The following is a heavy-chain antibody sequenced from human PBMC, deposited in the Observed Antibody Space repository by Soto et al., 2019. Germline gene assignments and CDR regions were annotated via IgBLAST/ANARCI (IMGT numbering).Heavy chain of an antibody. CDR1: AGTFSSYA. V-gene: IGHV1-69*01. Sequence: SVNVSCKASAGTFSSYAISWVRQAPGQGLEWMGGIIPIFGTANYAQKFQGRVTITADESTSTAYMELSSLRSEDTAVYYRARDMEEVIHYYFDYWGQGTLVTVSS. CDR2: IIPIFGTA. CDR3: ARDMEEVIHYYFDY. J-gene: IGHJ4*02. D-gene: IGHD2-21*01.